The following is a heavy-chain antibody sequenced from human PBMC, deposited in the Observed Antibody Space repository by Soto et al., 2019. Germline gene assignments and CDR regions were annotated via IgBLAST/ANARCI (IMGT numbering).Heavy chain of an antibody. CDR3: ARIQLDTIMALDY. CDR2: IWSDGNNK. D-gene: IGHD1-1*01. V-gene: IGHV3-33*01. CDR1: GFTFNTYG. Sequence: QVQLVESGGGVVQPGRSLRLSCAASGFTFNTYGIHWVRQAPGKGLEWVAVIWSDGNNKYHADSVRGRFTISRDSSKNTLYLQMNSLRVEDTAVYYCARIQLDTIMALDYWGQGTLVTVSS. J-gene: IGHJ4*02.